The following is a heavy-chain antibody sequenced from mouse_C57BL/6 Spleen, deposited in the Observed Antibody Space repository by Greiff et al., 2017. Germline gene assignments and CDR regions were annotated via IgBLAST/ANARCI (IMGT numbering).Heavy chain of an antibody. V-gene: IGHV1-55*01. Sequence: QVQLQQPGAELVKPGASVKMSCKASGYTFTSYWITWVKQRPGQGLEWIGEIYPGSGSTNYNEKFKSKATLTVDTSASTAYMQLSSLTSEDSAVYCCAREGYKEYYFDYWGQGTTLTVSS. D-gene: IGHD1-3*01. CDR3: AREGYKEYYFDY. CDR1: GYTFTSYW. CDR2: IYPGSGST. J-gene: IGHJ2*01.